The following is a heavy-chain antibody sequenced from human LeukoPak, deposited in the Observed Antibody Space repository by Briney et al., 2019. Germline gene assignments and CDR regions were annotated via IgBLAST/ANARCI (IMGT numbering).Heavy chain of an antibody. J-gene: IGHJ4*02. CDR1: GFTFSSYA. CDR3: ARSGSFSPYFDY. Sequence: PGGSLRLSCAASGFTFSSYAMSWVRQAPGKGLEWVSAISGSGGSTYYADSVKGRFTISRDNSKNTLYLQMNSLRAEDTAVYYCARSGSFSPYFDYWGQGTLVTVSS. D-gene: IGHD1-26*01. V-gene: IGHV3-23*01. CDR2: ISGSGGST.